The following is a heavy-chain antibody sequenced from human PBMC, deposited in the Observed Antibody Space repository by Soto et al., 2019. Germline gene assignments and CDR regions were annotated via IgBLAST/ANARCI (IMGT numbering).Heavy chain of an antibody. D-gene: IGHD3-9*01. V-gene: IGHV5-10-1*01. CDR1: GYSFTSYW. J-gene: IGHJ3*01. Sequence: PWESLKISCKGSGYSFTSYWISWVRQMPGKGLEWMGRIDSSDSYTNYSLPFQGHVTISADKSISTAYLQWSCLKVSDTTMYYCASDKNWGQGAMVTVSS. CDR3: ASDKN. CDR2: IDSSDSYT.